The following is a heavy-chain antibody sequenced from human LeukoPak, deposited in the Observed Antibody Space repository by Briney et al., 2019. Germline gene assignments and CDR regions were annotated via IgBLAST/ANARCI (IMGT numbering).Heavy chain of an antibody. Sequence: GGSLRLSCEASGFSFSTYSMNWVRQAPGKGLEWVSYITSNSGAMYYADSVKGRFTMSRDNAKNSLYLQMNSLRAEDTAVYYCARAGIAVAGQAEYFQHWGQGTLVTVSS. CDR1: GFSFSTYS. CDR3: ARAGIAVAGQAEYFQH. CDR2: ITSNSGAM. V-gene: IGHV3-48*01. J-gene: IGHJ1*01. D-gene: IGHD6-19*01.